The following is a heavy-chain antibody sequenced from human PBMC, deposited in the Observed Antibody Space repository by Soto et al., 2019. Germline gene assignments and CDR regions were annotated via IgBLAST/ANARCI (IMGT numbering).Heavy chain of an antibody. CDR3: ARDRRRAARYYYYYYMDA. V-gene: IGHV4-59*12. D-gene: IGHD6-6*01. CDR2: IYYSGST. J-gene: IGHJ6*03. CDR1: GGSISSYY. Sequence: SETLSLTCTVSGGSISSYYWTWIRQPPGKGLEWIGHIYYSGSTNYNPSLKSRVTISVDTSKNQFSLKLSSVTAADTAVYYCARDRRRAARYYYYYYMDAWGKGTTVTVAS.